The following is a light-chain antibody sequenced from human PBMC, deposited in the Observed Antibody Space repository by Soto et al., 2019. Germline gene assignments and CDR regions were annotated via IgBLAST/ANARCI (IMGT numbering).Light chain of an antibody. CDR2: NAS. CDR3: RQYGNSRGT. V-gene: IGKV3-20*01. J-gene: IGKJ1*01. Sequence: EIVLTQSPGTLSLSPGERATLSCRASQSVSSSYLAWYQQKPGQAPRLLIYNASSRATGIPDRFSGSGSGTDFTLTISRLEPEDFAVYYCRQYGNSRGTFGQGTKVEIK. CDR1: QSVSSSY.